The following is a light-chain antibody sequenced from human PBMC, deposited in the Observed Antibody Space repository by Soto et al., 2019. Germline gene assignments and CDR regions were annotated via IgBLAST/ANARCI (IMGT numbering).Light chain of an antibody. CDR3: GAWDDSLNGPV. V-gene: IGLV1-44*01. J-gene: IGLJ3*02. CDR2: NND. Sequence: QSVLTQPPSASGTPGQRVTISCSGSSSNIGSNTVNWYHHLPGTAPKILIYNNDQRPSGVPDRFSGSKSGTSASLAISGLQAEGGGGYYWGAWDDSLNGPVFGGGTKLTVL. CDR1: SSNIGSNT.